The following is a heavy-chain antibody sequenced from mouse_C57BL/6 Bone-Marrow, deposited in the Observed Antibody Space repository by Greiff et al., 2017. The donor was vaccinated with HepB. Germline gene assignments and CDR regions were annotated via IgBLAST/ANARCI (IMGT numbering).Heavy chain of an antibody. V-gene: IGHV1-85*01. J-gene: IGHJ4*01. CDR3: ARTLYGSWGYAMDY. Sequence: QVQLQQSGPELVKPGASVKLSCKASGYTFTSYDINWVKQRPGQGLEWIGWIYPRDGSTKYNEKFKGKATLTVDTSPSTAYMELHSLTSEDSAVYFCARTLYGSWGYAMDYWGQGTSVTVSS. CDR1: GYTFTSYD. D-gene: IGHD1-1*01. CDR2: IYPRDGST.